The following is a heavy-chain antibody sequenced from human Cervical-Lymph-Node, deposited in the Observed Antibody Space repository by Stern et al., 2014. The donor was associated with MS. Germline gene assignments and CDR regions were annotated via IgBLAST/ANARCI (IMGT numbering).Heavy chain of an antibody. Sequence: VQLVESGAEVKKPGSSVKVSCKASGGSFNSSAFNWVPQAPGQGLEWMGGIIPLFGPPNYAQKFQGRVTITADDSTSTAYMELSSLRPEDTAVYYCASPSTVTVGAMDVWGQGTTVTVSS. J-gene: IGHJ6*02. CDR1: GGSFNSSA. CDR2: IIPLFGPP. D-gene: IGHD4-17*01. V-gene: IGHV1-69*01. CDR3: ASPSTVTVGAMDV.